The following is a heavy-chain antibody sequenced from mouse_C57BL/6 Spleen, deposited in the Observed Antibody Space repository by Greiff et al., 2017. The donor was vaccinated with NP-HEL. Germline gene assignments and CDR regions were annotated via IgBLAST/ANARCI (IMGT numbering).Heavy chain of an antibody. D-gene: IGHD2-2*01. Sequence: QVQLQQSGAELVRPGASVKLSCKASGYTFTDYYINWVKQRPGQGLEWIARIYPGSGNTYYNEKFKGKATLTAEKSSSTAYMQLSSLTSEDSAVYFCARRSSMVTGYFDYWGQGTTLTVSS. V-gene: IGHV1-76*01. CDR2: IYPGSGNT. J-gene: IGHJ2*01. CDR3: ARRSSMVTGYFDY. CDR1: GYTFTDYY.